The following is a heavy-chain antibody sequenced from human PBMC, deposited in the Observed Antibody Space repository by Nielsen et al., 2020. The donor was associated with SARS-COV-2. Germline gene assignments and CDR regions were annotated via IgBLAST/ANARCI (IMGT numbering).Heavy chain of an antibody. CDR1: GYTFTGYY. D-gene: IGHD3-22*01. J-gene: IGHJ4*02. CDR3: ARRGHDNSGYYWDY. CDR2: INPNTGNT. Sequence: VKVSCKASGYTFTGYYIHWVRQAPGQGLEWMGWINPNTGNTKYAQKFQDWVTMTRDTSINTAYIELSRLRSDDMAVYFCARRGHDNSGYYWDYWGQGTLVTVSS. V-gene: IGHV1-2*04.